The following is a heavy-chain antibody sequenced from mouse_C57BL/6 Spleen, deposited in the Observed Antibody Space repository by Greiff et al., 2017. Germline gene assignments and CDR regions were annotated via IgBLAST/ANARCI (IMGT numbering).Heavy chain of an antibody. Sequence: QVQLQQPGAELVKPGASVKLSCKASGYTFTSYWMHWVKQRPGQGLEWIGMIHPNSGSTNYNEKFKSKAKLTVDKSSSTAYMQLSSLTSEDSAVYYCAGNYDWYFDVWGTGTTVTVSS. J-gene: IGHJ1*03. V-gene: IGHV1-64*01. CDR2: IHPNSGST. CDR1: GYTFTSYW. D-gene: IGHD2-1*01. CDR3: AGNYDWYFDV.